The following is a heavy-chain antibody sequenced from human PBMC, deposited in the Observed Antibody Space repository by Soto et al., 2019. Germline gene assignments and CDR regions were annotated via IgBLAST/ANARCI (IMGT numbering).Heavy chain of an antibody. CDR1: GGSISNGDYY. CDR2: IYYNGYT. J-gene: IGHJ3*02. Sequence: PSETLSLTCTVSGGSISNGDYYWSWVRQPPGKGLEWIAYIYYNGYTYYNSSLQSRLIVSVDASKNQFPLRLSSVTAADTAVYFCAREICSSGNCVLAVSFDIWGKGTMVTV. D-gene: IGHD2-15*01. V-gene: IGHV4-30-4*01. CDR3: AREICSSGNCVLAVSFDI.